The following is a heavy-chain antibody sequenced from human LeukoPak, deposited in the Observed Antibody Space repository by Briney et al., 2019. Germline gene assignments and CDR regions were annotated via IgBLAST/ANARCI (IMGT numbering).Heavy chain of an antibody. CDR3: AKGVNSYYYDN. V-gene: IGHV3-48*03. Sequence: GGSLRLSCAASGFTFSSYEMNWVRQAPGKGLEWISYISGSGNSIYSADSVQGRFTISRDNSKNSLYLQMNGLRADDTATYYCAKGVNSYYYDNWGQGTLVTVSS. CDR1: GFTFSSYE. J-gene: IGHJ4*02. D-gene: IGHD2-21*01. CDR2: ISGSGNSI.